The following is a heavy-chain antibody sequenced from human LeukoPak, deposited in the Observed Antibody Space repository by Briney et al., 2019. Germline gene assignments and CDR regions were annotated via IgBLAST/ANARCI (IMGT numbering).Heavy chain of an antibody. Sequence: PSETLSLTCTVSGGSISSSSYYWGWIRQPPGKGLEWIGSIYYSGSTYYNPSLKSRVTISVDTSKNQFSLKLSSVTAADTAVYYCARHTTSTSYYYDSSGPGDAFDIWGQGTMVTVSS. J-gene: IGHJ3*02. V-gene: IGHV4-39*01. CDR2: IYYSGST. D-gene: IGHD3-22*01. CDR3: ARHTTSTSYYYDSSGPGDAFDI. CDR1: GGSISSSSYY.